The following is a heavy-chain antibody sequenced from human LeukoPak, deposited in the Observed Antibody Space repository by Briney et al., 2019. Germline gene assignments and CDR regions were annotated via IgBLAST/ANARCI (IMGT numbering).Heavy chain of an antibody. V-gene: IGHV1-69*04. J-gene: IGHJ6*02. CDR1: GGTFTTHA. D-gene: IGHD4-11*01. CDR2: IIPMLDKA. Sequence: VKVSCKASGGTFTTHAINWVRQAPGQGFEWMGRIIPMLDKANYGQKSQGRVTITADKFTTTVYMELTSLRSEDTAVYYCARDETVRDDYYGMDVWGQGTTVTVPS. CDR3: ARDETVRDDYYGMDV.